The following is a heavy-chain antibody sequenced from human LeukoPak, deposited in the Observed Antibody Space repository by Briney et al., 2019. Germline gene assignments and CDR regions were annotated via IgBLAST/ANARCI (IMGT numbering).Heavy chain of an antibody. D-gene: IGHD5-24*01. CDR2: ISGSGGSI. V-gene: IGHV3-23*01. CDR1: GFTFSTYS. J-gene: IGHJ4*02. Sequence: QPGGSLRLSCAAPGFTFSTYSMKWVRQAPGKGLEWVSGISGSGGSIRYADSVKGRFIISRDNSKNTLYLQMNSLRAEDTAVYYCAKGGDGYNYYFDYWGQETLVTVSS. CDR3: AKGGDGYNYYFDY.